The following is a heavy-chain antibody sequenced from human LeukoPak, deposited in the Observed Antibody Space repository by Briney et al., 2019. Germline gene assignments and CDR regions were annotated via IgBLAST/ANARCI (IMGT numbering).Heavy chain of an antibody. CDR2: INHSGST. J-gene: IGHJ4*02. D-gene: IGHD4-23*01. CDR1: GGSFSGYY. V-gene: IGHV4-34*01. Sequence: KPSETLSLTCAVYGGSFSGYYWSWIRQPPGKGLEWIGEINHSGSTNYNPSLKSRVTISVGTSKNQFSLKLSSVTAADTAVYYCQYDYGGLDYWGQGTLVTVSS. CDR3: QYDYGGLDY.